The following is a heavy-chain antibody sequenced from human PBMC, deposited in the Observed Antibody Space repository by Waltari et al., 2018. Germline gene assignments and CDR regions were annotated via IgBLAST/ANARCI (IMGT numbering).Heavy chain of an antibody. CDR3: ARGATFGGVIVYFDY. Sequence: QVQLVQSGAEVKKPGSSVKVSCTASGGTFSSHAISWVRQAPGQGLEWMGRIIPIFGTANYAQKFQGRVTITADESTSTAYMELSSLRSEDTAVYYCARGATFGGVIVYFDYWGQGTLVTVSS. J-gene: IGHJ4*02. CDR1: GGTFSSHA. CDR2: IIPIFGTA. V-gene: IGHV1-69*15. D-gene: IGHD3-16*02.